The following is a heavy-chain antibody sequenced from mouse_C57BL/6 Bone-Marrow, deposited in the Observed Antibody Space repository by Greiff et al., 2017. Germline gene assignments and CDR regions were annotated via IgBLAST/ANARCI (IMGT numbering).Heavy chain of an antibody. CDR2: INPNNGGT. CDR1: GYTFTDYN. Sequence: VQLQQSGPELVKPGASVKIPCKASGYTFTDYNMDWVKQSHGKSLEWIGDINPNNGGTIYNQKFKGKATLTVDKSSSTAYMELRSLTSEDTAVYYCARSGGLYYGSSYYAMDYWGQGTSVTVSS. CDR3: ARSGGLYYGSSYYAMDY. V-gene: IGHV1-18*01. D-gene: IGHD1-1*01. J-gene: IGHJ4*01.